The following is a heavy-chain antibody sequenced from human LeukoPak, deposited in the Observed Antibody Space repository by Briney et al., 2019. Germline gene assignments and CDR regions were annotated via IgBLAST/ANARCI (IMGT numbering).Heavy chain of an antibody. CDR1: GFTFNSCW. Sequence: GGSLRLSCVVSGFTFNSCWMNWVRQAPGKGLEWVAHINPDGRDTYYVDSVKGRFTISRDNSKNTLYLQMNSLRAEDTAVYYCARDGAPAWQRLYYFDYWGQGTLVTVSS. D-gene: IGHD6-25*01. CDR2: INPDGRDT. J-gene: IGHJ4*02. CDR3: ARDGAPAWQRLYYFDY. V-gene: IGHV3-7*01.